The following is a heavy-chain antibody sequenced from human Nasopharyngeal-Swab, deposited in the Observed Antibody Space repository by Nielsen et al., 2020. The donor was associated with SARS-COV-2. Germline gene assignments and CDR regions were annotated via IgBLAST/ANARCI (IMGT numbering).Heavy chain of an antibody. V-gene: IGHV3-23*01. J-gene: IGHJ3*02. CDR1: GFNLNDYD. D-gene: IGHD1-26*01. Sequence: GESLKISCAASGFNLNDYDMHWVRQGPGKGLEWVSGINGYEGTTFYADSVKGRFTISRDNSKNTLYLQMNSLRAEDTAVYYCARGGGYLDAFDIWGQGTMVTVSS. CDR2: INGYEGTT. CDR3: ARGGGYLDAFDI.